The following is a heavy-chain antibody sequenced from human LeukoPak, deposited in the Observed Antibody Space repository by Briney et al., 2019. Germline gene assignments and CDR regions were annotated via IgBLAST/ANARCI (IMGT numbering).Heavy chain of an antibody. V-gene: IGHV3-9*01. CDR2: ITWDSGKI. CDR1: GFTFDDYA. D-gene: IGHD6-19*01. J-gene: IGHJ4*02. CDR3: AKAPEITVTGAYFDK. Sequence: GGPLRLSCVASGFTFDDYAMHWVRQAPGKGLEWVSGITWDSGKIGYADSVKGRFIISRDNAQNSLHLQMHSLRPEDTAFYYCAKAPEITVTGAYFDKWGQGTLVAVSS.